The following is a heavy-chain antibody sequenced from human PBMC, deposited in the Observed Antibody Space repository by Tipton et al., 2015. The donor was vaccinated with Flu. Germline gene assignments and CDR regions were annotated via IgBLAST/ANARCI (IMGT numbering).Heavy chain of an antibody. V-gene: IGHV4-39*01. D-gene: IGHD7-27*01. Sequence: GLVKPSETLSLTCTVSGDSISSSNFFWAWIRQPPGKGLEWIASVHDSGTTYYNPSLKSRVTISVDTSHIQFSLKLSSVTAADTAEYYCARHPLWGTVAQSFDYWGQGTLVTVSS. CDR1: GDSISSSNFF. J-gene: IGHJ4*02. CDR2: VHDSGTT. CDR3: ARHPLWGTVAQSFDY.